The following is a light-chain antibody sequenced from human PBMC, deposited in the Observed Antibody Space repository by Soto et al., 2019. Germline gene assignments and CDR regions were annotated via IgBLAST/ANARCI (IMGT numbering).Light chain of an antibody. CDR3: TSYAGNNNYV. CDR2: EVS. Sequence: QSALTQPPSASGSPGQSVTISCTGSSSDVGGYDYVAWYQQYSGKAPKLLIYEVSKRPSGVPDRFSGSKTGDTASLTVSGLQAADEADYYCTSYAGNNNYVFGTGTKLTVL. CDR1: SSDVGGYDY. J-gene: IGLJ1*01. V-gene: IGLV2-8*01.